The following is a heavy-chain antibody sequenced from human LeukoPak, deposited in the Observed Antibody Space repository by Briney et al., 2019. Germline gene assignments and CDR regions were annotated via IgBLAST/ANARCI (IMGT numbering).Heavy chain of an antibody. CDR1: GGSFSGDF. V-gene: IGHV4-34*01. CDR3: ARRLNGMIVVVTTLHDY. Sequence: SETLSLTCAVYGGSFSGDFWSWIRQSPGKGLEWIGEINHGGSTTYNPSLQSRVTMSVDTSKNQFSLKLSSVTAADTAVYYCARRLNGMIVVVTTLHDYWGQGTLVTVSS. CDR2: INHGGST. J-gene: IGHJ4*02. D-gene: IGHD3-22*01.